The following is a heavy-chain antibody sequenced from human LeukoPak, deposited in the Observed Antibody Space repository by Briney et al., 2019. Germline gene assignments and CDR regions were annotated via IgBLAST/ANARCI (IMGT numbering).Heavy chain of an antibody. V-gene: IGHV3-74*03. D-gene: IGHD1-26*01. CDR2: IKTDGTTT. Sequence: GGSLRLSCTASGFTLRHYWMHWVRQAPGKGPVWVSLIKTDGTTTTYADFVKGRFTISRDDARNTLFLEMNSLRAEDTAVYYCARDGSGTSPFDHWGQGTLVTVSS. J-gene: IGHJ4*02. CDR1: GFTLRHYW. CDR3: ARDGSGTSPFDH.